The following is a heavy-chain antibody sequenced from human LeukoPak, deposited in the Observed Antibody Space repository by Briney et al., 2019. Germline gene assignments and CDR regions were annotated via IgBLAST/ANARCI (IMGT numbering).Heavy chain of an antibody. V-gene: IGHV5-51*01. D-gene: IGHD4-17*01. CDR1: GYSFTSYW. Sequence: PGESPMISCKGSGYSFTSYWIGWERQMPGKGLEWMGIIYPGDSDTRYSPSFQGQVTISADKSISTAYLQWSSLKASDTAMYYCARHTTNAGTVTWYGYWGKGTMVTVSS. J-gene: IGHJ4*01. CDR3: ARHTTNAGTVTWYGY. CDR2: IYPGDSDT.